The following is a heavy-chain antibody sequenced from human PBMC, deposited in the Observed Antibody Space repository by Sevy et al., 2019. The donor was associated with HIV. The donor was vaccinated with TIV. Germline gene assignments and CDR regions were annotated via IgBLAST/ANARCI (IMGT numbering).Heavy chain of an antibody. CDR1: GFTFSSYW. J-gene: IGHJ6*02. Sequence: GGSLRLSCAASGFTFSSYWMSWVRQAPGKGLEWVANIKQDGSEKYYVDSVKGRFTISRDNAKNSLSLQMNSLRAEDTAVYYCARIIVTTVTVYYYYGMDVWGQGTTVTVSS. CDR3: ARIIVTTVTVYYYYGMDV. V-gene: IGHV3-7*03. D-gene: IGHD4-17*01. CDR2: IKQDGSEK.